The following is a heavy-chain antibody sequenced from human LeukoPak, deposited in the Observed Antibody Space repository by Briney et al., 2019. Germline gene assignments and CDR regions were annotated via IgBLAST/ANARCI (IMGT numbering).Heavy chain of an antibody. V-gene: IGHV3-30*04. CDR3: ARVDDLDAFDM. D-gene: IGHD2-2*03. CDR1: GFTFSSYA. CDR2: ISDDGSNK. J-gene: IGHJ3*02. Sequence: GGSLRLSCAASGFTFSSYAMHWVRQAPGKGLEWVAVISDDGSNKYYADSVKGRFTISRDNSKNTLYLQMNSLRAEDMAVYYCARVDDLDAFDMWGQGTMVTVSS.